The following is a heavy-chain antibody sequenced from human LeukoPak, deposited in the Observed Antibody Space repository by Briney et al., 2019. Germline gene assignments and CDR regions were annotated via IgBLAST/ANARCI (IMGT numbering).Heavy chain of an antibody. Sequence: KASETLSLTCIVYGGSFSGYYWSWIRQPPGKGLEWIGEINHSGSTNYNPSLKSRVTISVDTSKNQFSLKLSSVTAADTAVYYCARDPRHGDLDYWGQGTLVTVSS. CDR3: ARDPRHGDLDY. J-gene: IGHJ4*02. CDR2: INHSGST. CDR1: GGSFSGYY. V-gene: IGHV4-34*01. D-gene: IGHD4-17*01.